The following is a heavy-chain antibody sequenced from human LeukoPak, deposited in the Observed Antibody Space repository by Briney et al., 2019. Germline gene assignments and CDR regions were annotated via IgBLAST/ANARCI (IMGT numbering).Heavy chain of an antibody. CDR1: GYRFPSYW. D-gene: IGHD3-10*01. CDR3: ARPMVRGAVGAFDI. J-gene: IGHJ3*02. CDR2: IYPGDSDT. V-gene: IGHV5-51*01. Sequence: GESLKISCEGSGYRFPSYWIAWVRQMPGKGLEWMGNIYPGDSDTRYSLSFQGQVTISADKSISTAYLPWSSLKASDTAIYYCARPMVRGAVGAFDIWGQGTMVTVSS.